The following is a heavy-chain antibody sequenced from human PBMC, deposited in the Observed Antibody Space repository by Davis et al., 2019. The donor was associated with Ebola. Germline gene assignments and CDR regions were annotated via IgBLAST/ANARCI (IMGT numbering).Heavy chain of an antibody. V-gene: IGHV5-51*01. D-gene: IGHD6-13*01. CDR2: IYPGDSDT. CDR3: ARGQQLGTLTLEY. J-gene: IGHJ4*02. CDR1: GYSFSTYW. Sequence: KVSCKGSGYSFSTYWIAWVRQMPGKGLEWMGIIYPGDSDTRYSPSFQGQVTISADRSITTAYLQWSSLKASDTAMYYCARGQQLGTLTLEYWGQGTLVTVSS.